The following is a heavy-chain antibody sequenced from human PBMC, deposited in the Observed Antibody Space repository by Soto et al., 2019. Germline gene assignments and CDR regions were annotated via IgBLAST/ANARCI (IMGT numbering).Heavy chain of an antibody. D-gene: IGHD3-16*01. J-gene: IGHJ4*01. V-gene: IGHV3-30*18. CDR1: GFTFNKYG. CDR2: ISNDGSSE. CDR3: ANLERGGYFAY. Sequence: QVQLVESGGSVVQPGRSLRLSCAASGFTFNKYGMHWVRQAPGKGLEWVAAISNDGSSEYYADSVLGRFTISRDNPKNTLYLQMNSLKSEDTAVYSCANLERGGYFAYWGHGTLVTVSS.